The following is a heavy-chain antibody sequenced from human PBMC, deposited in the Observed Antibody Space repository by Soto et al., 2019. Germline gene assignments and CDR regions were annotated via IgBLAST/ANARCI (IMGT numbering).Heavy chain of an antibody. CDR2: ISANGQGI. Sequence: GGSLRLSCAASGFTFSTYALSWVRQAPGKGLEWVSAISANGQGIYYADSVRGRFTISRDNSKNTIFLHMDSLRAEDTAVYYCAKDRNYPRDQFHYWGQGTLVTVSS. V-gene: IGHV3-23*01. D-gene: IGHD1-7*01. J-gene: IGHJ4*02. CDR3: AKDRNYPRDQFHY. CDR1: GFTFSTYA.